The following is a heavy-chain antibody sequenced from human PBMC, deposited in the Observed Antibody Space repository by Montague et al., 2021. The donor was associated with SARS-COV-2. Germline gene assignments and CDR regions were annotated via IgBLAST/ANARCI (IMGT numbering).Heavy chain of an antibody. CDR3: ARDSYSRSWFKY. D-gene: IGHD6-13*01. CDR1: PVSDGPIRSSTYS. Sequence: SETLSLTCTVSPVSDGPIRSSTYSWGWTRQFPGKGLEWIGSIDYSGNTDYNPSLKSRVTMSEDTSKSQLSLRVRSVTAADTAIYYCARDSYSRSWFKYWGQGTLVTVSS. CDR2: IDYSGNT. V-gene: IGHV4-39*02. J-gene: IGHJ1*01.